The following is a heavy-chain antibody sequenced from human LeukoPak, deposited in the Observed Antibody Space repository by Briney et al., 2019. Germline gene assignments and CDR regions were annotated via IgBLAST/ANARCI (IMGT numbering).Heavy chain of an antibody. CDR3: ARDRLWFYDSSGYGEGGFDY. D-gene: IGHD3-22*01. J-gene: IGHJ4*02. CDR2: INPSGGST. CDR1: GYTFTSYY. V-gene: IGHV1-46*01. Sequence: ASVKVSCKASGYTFTSYYMHWVRQAPGQGLEWMGIINPSGGSTSYAQKFQGRVTMTRDTSTSTVYMELSSLRSEDTAVYYCARDRLWFYDSSGYGEGGFDYWGQGTLATVSS.